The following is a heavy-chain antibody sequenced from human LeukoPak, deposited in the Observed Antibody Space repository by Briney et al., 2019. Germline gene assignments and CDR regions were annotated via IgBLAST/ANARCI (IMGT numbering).Heavy chain of an antibody. D-gene: IGHD3-9*01. V-gene: IGHV1-2*02. Sequence: GGSVKVSCAASGYTFIRYCMHWVRQAPGQGLEWVGYINSNSGGTNYAQKFQGRVTMTMDTSTSTVFMELSRLRSDDTAVYYCAREGPTPDYDILTEDHFDYWGQGTLVTVSS. CDR3: AREGPTPDYDILTEDHFDY. J-gene: IGHJ4*02. CDR2: INSNSGGT. CDR1: GYTFIRYC.